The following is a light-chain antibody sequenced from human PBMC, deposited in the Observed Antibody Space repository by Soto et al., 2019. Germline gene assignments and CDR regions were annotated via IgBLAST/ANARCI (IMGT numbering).Light chain of an antibody. CDR3: QQSYSTPYT. CDR1: QSISSY. Sequence: DIQMTQSPSSLSASVGDRVTITCRASQSISSYLNWYQQKPGKAPKLLIYAASSLQIGVPSRFSGSGSGTDFTLTTSSLQPEDFATYYCQQSYSTPYTFGQGTKLESK. CDR2: AAS. J-gene: IGKJ2*01. V-gene: IGKV1-39*01.